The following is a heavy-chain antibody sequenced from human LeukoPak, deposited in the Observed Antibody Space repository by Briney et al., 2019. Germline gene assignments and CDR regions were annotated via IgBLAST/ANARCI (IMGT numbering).Heavy chain of an antibody. CDR2: ISGSGDST. CDR1: GFTFSSYA. V-gene: IGHV3-23*01. J-gene: IGHJ3*02. Sequence: PGGSLRLSCAASGFTFSSYAMSWVRQAPGKGLEWVSAISGSGDSTYYADSVKGRFTISRDNSKNTLYLQMNSLRAEDTAVYYCANPGGATEGFDAFDIWGQGTMVTVSS. D-gene: IGHD1-26*01. CDR3: ANPGGATEGFDAFDI.